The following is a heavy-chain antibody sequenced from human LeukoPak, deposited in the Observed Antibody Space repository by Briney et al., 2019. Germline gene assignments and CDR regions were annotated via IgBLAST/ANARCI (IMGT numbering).Heavy chain of an antibody. CDR2: INPNSGGT. Sequence: ASVKVSCKASGYTFTGYYMHWVRQAPGQGLEWMGWINPNSGGTNYAQKFQGRVTMTRDTSISTAYMELSRLRSDDTAVYYCARGLYGILTGLSGVDYWGQGTLVTVSS. J-gene: IGHJ4*02. D-gene: IGHD3-9*01. CDR1: GYTFTGYY. V-gene: IGHV1-2*02. CDR3: ARGLYGILTGLSGVDY.